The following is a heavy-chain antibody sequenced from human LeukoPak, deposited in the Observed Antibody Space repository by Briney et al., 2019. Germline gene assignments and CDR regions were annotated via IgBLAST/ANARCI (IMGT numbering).Heavy chain of an antibody. CDR2: IYYSGST. V-gene: IGHV4-59*12. Sequence: KTSETLTLTCTVSGGSISSSYWSWLRQPPGKGLEWIGYIYYSGSTNYNPSLKSRVTISVDTSKNQFSLKLSSVTAADTAVYYCARRRRGVNYWFDPWGQGTLVTVSS. D-gene: IGHD3-10*01. J-gene: IGHJ5*02. CDR1: GGSISSSY. CDR3: ARRRRGVNYWFDP.